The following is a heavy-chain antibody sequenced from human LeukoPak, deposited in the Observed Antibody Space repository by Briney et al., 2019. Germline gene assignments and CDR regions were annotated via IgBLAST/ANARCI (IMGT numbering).Heavy chain of an antibody. Sequence: GRSLRLSCAASGFTSSSYGMHWVRQAPGKGLEWVAVISYDGSNKYYADSVKGRFTISRDNSKNTLYLQMNSLRAEDTAVYYCAKDLRVRPQGLWSKGHYYYCGMDVWGQGTTVTVSS. CDR2: ISYDGSNK. V-gene: IGHV3-30*18. J-gene: IGHJ6*02. CDR3: AKDLRVRPQGLWSKGHYYYCGMDV. D-gene: IGHD5-18*01. CDR1: GFTSSSYG.